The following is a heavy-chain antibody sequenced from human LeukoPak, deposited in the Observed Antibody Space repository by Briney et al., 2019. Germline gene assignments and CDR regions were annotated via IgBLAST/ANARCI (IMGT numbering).Heavy chain of an antibody. V-gene: IGHV3-7*01. D-gene: IGHD1-7*01. CDR2: IKQDGTEK. J-gene: IGHJ4*02. Sequence: PGGSLRLSCEASGFNFNIYWMSWVRQAPGKGLEWVANIKQDGTEKFFVDSVKGRSTISRDNAKNSVYLQMNSLRAEDTAVYYCARMNYVSSGWGAPFDYWGQGTLVTVSS. CDR3: ARMNYVSSGWGAPFDY. CDR1: GFNFNIYW.